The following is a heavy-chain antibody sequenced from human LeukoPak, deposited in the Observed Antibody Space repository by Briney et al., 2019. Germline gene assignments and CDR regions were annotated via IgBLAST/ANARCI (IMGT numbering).Heavy chain of an antibody. D-gene: IGHD3-10*01. V-gene: IGHV4-34*01. CDR1: GGSFSGYY. CDR3: ARAAGRESY. CDR2: INHSGST. Sequence: SETLSLTCAVYGGSFSGYYWSWIRQPPGKGLEWIGEINHSGSTNYNPSLKSRVTISVDTSKNQFSLKLSSVTAADTAVYYCARAAGRESYWGQGILVTVSP. J-gene: IGHJ4*02.